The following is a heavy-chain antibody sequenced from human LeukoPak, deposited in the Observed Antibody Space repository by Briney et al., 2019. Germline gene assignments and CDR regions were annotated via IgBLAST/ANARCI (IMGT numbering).Heavy chain of an antibody. Sequence: QPGRSLSLSCAASGFTFDDYAMHWVRQAPGKGLEWVSGISWNSGSIGYADSVKGRFTISRDNAKNSLYLQMNSLRAEDTALYYCARGAYYYDSSGYYQIDYWGQGTLVTVSS. J-gene: IGHJ4*02. V-gene: IGHV3-9*01. CDR1: GFTFDDYA. CDR3: ARGAYYYDSSGYYQIDY. CDR2: ISWNSGSI. D-gene: IGHD3-22*01.